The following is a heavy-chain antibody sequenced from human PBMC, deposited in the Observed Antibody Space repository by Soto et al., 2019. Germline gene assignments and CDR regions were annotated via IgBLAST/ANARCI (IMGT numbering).Heavy chain of an antibody. V-gene: IGHV3-23*01. Sequence: EVQLLESGGGVVQPGGSLRLSCAASGFTFSDYAMSWVRQTPGKGLQWVSGVGGSDDDKHYADSVRGRFIVSRDNSKNTLYLQMNSLRADDTAIYYWAKDATSFNGVWDPCDMWGQGTEVTVSS. CDR1: GFTFSDYA. J-gene: IGHJ3*02. D-gene: IGHD2-8*01. CDR3: AKDATSFNGVWDPCDM. CDR2: VGGSDDDK.